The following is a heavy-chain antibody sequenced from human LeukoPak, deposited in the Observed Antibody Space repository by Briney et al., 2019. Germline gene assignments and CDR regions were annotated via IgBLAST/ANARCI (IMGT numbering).Heavy chain of an antibody. V-gene: IGHV1-46*01. D-gene: IGHD6-19*01. J-gene: IGHJ4*02. CDR1: GYTFTSYG. CDR2: INPGTGSR. CDR3: AGEAVAGPYFEF. Sequence: ASVKVSCKASGYTFTSYGISWVRQAPGQGLEWMGIINPGTGSRNYAQKFQGRVTMTGDTSTSTVNMELSSLRSEDTALYYCAGEAVAGPYFEFWGQGTLVTVSS.